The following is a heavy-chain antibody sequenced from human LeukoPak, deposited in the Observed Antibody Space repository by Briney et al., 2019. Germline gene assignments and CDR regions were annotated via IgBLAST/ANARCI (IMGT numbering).Heavy chain of an antibody. CDR2: ISSSSSYI. Sequence: GGSLRLSYAASGLTFSSYSMNWVRQAPGKGLEWVSSISSSSSYIYYADSVKGRFTISRDNAKNSLYLQMNSLRAEDTAVYYCAREKAERPSVHAFDIWGQGTMVTVSS. J-gene: IGHJ3*02. CDR3: AREKAERPSVHAFDI. CDR1: GLTFSSYS. D-gene: IGHD6-25*01. V-gene: IGHV3-21*01.